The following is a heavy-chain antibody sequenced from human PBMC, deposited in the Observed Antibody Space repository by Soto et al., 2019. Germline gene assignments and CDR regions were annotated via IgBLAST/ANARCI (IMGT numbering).Heavy chain of an antibody. D-gene: IGHD3-22*01. Sequence: GASVKVSCKASGYTFTSYAMHWVRQAPGQRLEWVGWINAGNGNTKYSQKFQGRVTITRDTSASTAYMELSSLRSEDTAVYYCARGGYYDSSGYLSPYYYYGMDVWGQGTTVTVSS. CDR2: INAGNGNT. CDR1: GYTFTSYA. J-gene: IGHJ6*02. V-gene: IGHV1-3*01. CDR3: ARGGYYDSSGYLSPYYYYGMDV.